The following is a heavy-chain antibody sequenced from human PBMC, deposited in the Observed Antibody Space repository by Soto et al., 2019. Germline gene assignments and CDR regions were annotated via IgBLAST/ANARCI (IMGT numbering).Heavy chain of an antibody. J-gene: IGHJ4*02. D-gene: IGHD3-10*02. CDR2: VSSSGTST. Sequence: EVQLLESGGGLVQSGGSLRLSCAAFGFTFSNYDMSWVRQAPGKGLEWVSGVSSSGTSTNYADSVKGRFTISRDNPKNTLYLQMTRLSAADTLVYYCAMRDCGSGAHSVFGAPAFAYWRQGSLVTLTS. CDR3: AMRDCGSGAHSVFGAPAFAY. CDR1: GFTFSNYD. V-gene: IGHV3-23*01.